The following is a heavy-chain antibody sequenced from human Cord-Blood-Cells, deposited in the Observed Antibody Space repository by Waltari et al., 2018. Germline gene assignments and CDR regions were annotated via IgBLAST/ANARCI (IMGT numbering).Heavy chain of an antibody. CDR3: ARAPWGGKWYFDL. D-gene: IGHD3-16*01. J-gene: IGHJ2*01. Sequence: QVQLVQSGAEVKKPGASVKVSCKASGYTFTGYYMHWVRQAPGQGLEWKGWINPNSGGTNYAQNFQGWVTMTRDTSISTAYMELSRLRSDDTAVYYCARAPWGGKWYFDLWGRGTLVTVSS. CDR2: INPNSGGT. CDR1: GYTFTGYY. V-gene: IGHV1-2*04.